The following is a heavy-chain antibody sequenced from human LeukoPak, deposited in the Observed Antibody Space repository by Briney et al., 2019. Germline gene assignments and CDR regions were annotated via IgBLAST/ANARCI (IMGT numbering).Heavy chain of an antibody. CDR1: GFTFSSYW. CDR3: ARSWMIALGY. D-gene: IGHD6-19*01. J-gene: IGHJ4*02. Sequence: GGSLRLSCAASGFTFSSYWMHWVRQAPGKGLEWVSYISSSSSTIYYADSVKGRFTISRDNAKNSLYLQMNSLRAEDTAVYYCARSWMIALGYWGQGTLVTVSS. CDR2: ISSSSSTI. V-gene: IGHV3-48*04.